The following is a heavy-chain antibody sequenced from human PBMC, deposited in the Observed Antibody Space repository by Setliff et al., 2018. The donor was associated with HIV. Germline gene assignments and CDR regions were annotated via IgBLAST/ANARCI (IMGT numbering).Heavy chain of an antibody. CDR2: IYYSGST. J-gene: IGHJ6*03. CDR3: ARHNTGYSYGYDYYYYYMDV. V-gene: IGHV4-39*01. D-gene: IGHD5-18*01. CDR1: GGSISDSRYY. Sequence: SETLSLTCTVSGGSISDSRYYWGWIRQPPGKGLEWIGSIYYSGSTYYNPSLKSRVTISVDTSKNQFSLKLSSVTAADTAVYYCARHNTGYSYGYDYYYYYMDVWGKGTTVTVSS.